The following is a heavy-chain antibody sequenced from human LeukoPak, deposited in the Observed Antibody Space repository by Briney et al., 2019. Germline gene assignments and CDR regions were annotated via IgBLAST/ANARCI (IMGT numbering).Heavy chain of an antibody. CDR2: VYYSGST. V-gene: IGHV4-39*01. J-gene: IGHJ5*02. Sequence: LRLSCAASGFTFSDYYMSWIRQPPGKGLEWIGSVYYSGSTYYNPSLKSRVTMSVDTSKNQFSLKLSSVTAADTAVYYCARHIQIAFRVFRLGWIDPWGQGTLVTVSS. CDR3: ARHIQIAFRVFRLGWIDP. D-gene: IGHD3-3*02. CDR1: GFTFSDYY.